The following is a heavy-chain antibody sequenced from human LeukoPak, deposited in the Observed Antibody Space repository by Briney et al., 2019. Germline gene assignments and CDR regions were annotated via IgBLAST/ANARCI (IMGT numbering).Heavy chain of an antibody. Sequence: PSETLSLTCTVSGGSLSSGSYYWRWLRQPAGTGLEWIGHIYTSGSTNYNPSLKSRVTISVDTSKNQFSLKLSSVTAADTAVYYCARAPYSSSWYSDYWGQGTLVTVSS. CDR2: IYTSGST. J-gene: IGHJ4*02. V-gene: IGHV4-61*09. D-gene: IGHD6-13*01. CDR1: GGSLSSGSYY. CDR3: ARAPYSSSWYSDY.